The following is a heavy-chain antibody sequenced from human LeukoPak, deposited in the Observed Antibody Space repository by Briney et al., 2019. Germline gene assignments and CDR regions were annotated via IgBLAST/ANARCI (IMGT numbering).Heavy chain of an antibody. V-gene: IGHV3-7*04. Sequence: GGSLRLSCAASGFTLSSYWMSWVRQAPGKGREWVTNIYGDGSVKNYEDSVKGRFTISRDNAKNLLYLQMNSLRAEDSAVYFCARDGEFWNGTNSYHRLDYWGQGTLVTVSS. CDR1: GFTLSSYW. CDR3: ARDGEFWNGTNSYHRLDY. CDR2: IYGDGSVK. J-gene: IGHJ4*02. D-gene: IGHD3-3*01.